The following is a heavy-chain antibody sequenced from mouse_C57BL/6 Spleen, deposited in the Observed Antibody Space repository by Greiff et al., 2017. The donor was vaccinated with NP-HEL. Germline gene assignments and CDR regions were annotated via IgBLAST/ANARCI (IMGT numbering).Heavy chain of an antibody. CDR1: GYTFTDYN. CDR2: INPNNGGT. J-gene: IGHJ2*01. CDR3: ARHHYGSSYDYFDY. Sequence: EVQLQQSGPELVKPGASVKIPCKASGYTFTDYNMDWVKQSHGKSLEWIGDINPNNGGTIYNQKFKGKATLTVDKSSSTAYMELRSLTAEDTAVYYCARHHYGSSYDYFDYWGQGTTLTVSS. D-gene: IGHD1-1*01. V-gene: IGHV1-18*01.